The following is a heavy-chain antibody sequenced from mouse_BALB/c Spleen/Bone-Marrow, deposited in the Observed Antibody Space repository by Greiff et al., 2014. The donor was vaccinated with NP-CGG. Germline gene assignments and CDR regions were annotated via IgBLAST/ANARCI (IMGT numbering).Heavy chain of an antibody. J-gene: IGHJ3*01. CDR1: GYTFTSYW. Sequence: QVPLKQSGAELGKPGASVKMSCKAFGYTFTSYWVHWGKERPWQGLGGIGVIDPSDSYTSYNQKFKGKATLTVDTSSSTAYMQLSSLTSEDSAVYYCTRSRDYGNWFAYWGQGTLVTVSA. CDR2: IDPSDSYT. V-gene: IGHV1S127*01. CDR3: TRSRDYGNWFAY. D-gene: IGHD2-1*01.